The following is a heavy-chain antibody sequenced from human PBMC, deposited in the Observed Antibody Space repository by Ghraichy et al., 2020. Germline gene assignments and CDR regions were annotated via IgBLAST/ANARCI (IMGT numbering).Heavy chain of an antibody. V-gene: IGHV1-69*13. Sequence: SVKVSCKASGGTFSSYAISWVRQAPGQGLEWMGGIIPIFGTANYAQKFQGRVTITADESTSTAYMELSSLRSEDTAVYYCARSGQYYDFWSGYWGGYWGQGTLVTVSS. CDR2: IIPIFGTA. J-gene: IGHJ4*02. CDR3: ARSGQYYDFWSGYWGGY. D-gene: IGHD3-3*01. CDR1: GGTFSSYA.